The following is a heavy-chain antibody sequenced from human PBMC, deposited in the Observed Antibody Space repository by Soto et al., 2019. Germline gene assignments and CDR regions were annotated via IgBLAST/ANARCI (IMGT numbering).Heavy chain of an antibody. CDR1: GYTFTSYG. Sequence: ASVKVSCKASGYTFTSYGISWWRQAPGQGLGWMGWISAYKGNTNYAQKLQGRVTMATDTSTSTAYMELRSLRSDDTAVYYCARGDGGSGWYSDAFDIWGQGTMVTVSS. J-gene: IGHJ3*02. D-gene: IGHD6-19*01. CDR3: ARGDGGSGWYSDAFDI. V-gene: IGHV1-18*01. CDR2: ISAYKGNT.